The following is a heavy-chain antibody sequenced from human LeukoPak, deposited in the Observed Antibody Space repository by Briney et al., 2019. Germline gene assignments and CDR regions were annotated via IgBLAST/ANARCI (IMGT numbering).Heavy chain of an antibody. V-gene: IGHV3-21*06. J-gene: IGHJ2*01. Sequence: GGSLRLSCAASGFSFDDYSMHWVRQAPGKGLEWVSSISSSSSFKQYADSAKGRFTISRDNAKNSLYLQMSGLRGEDTAVYYCARDLGSGDYLRKYFDLWGRGTLVAVSS. CDR3: ARDLGSGDYLRKYFDL. D-gene: IGHD4-17*01. CDR1: GFSFDDYS. CDR2: ISSSSSFK.